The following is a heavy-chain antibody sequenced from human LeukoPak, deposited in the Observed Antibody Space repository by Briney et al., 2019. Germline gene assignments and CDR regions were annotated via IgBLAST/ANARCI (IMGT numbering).Heavy chain of an antibody. V-gene: IGHV4-34*01. CDR1: GGSFSGYY. CDR3: AREIIFGGEPKDY. CDR2: INHSGST. D-gene: IGHD3-16*01. J-gene: IGHJ4*02. Sequence: SETLSLTCAVYGGSFSGYYWSWIRQPPGKGLEWIGEINHSGSTNYNPSLKSRVTISVDTAKNQFSLTLSSVTAADTAVSYCAREIIFGGEPKDYWGQGTLVTVSS.